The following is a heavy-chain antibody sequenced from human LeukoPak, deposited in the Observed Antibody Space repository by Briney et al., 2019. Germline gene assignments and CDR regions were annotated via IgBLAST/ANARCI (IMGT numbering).Heavy chain of an antibody. CDR3: ARDGDGWMIPYGMDV. J-gene: IGHJ6*02. V-gene: IGHV3-66*01. Sequence: PGGSLRLSCAASGFTVSSYYMSWVRQAPGKGLEWVSVIYSGGSTYYADSVKGRFTISRDNSKNTLYLQMNSLRAEDTAVYYCARDGDGWMIPYGMDVWGQGTTVTVSS. D-gene: IGHD2-21*01. CDR1: GFTVSSYY. CDR2: IYSGGST.